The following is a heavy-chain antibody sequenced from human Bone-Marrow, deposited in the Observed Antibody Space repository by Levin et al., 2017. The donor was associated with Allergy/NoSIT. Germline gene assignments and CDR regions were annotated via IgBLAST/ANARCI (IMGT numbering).Heavy chain of an antibody. D-gene: IGHD2-15*01. J-gene: IGHJ4*02. CDR3: ARDAYCSGGSCYVY. CDR2: MNQDGSEK. CDR1: GFTFSSYW. V-gene: IGHV3-7*04. Sequence: GESLKISCAASGFTFSSYWMSWVRQAPGKGLEWVANMNQDGSEKNYVDSVKGRFTISRDNAENSLDLQMNSLRVEDTAVYYCARDAYCSGGSCYVYWGLGTLVTVSS.